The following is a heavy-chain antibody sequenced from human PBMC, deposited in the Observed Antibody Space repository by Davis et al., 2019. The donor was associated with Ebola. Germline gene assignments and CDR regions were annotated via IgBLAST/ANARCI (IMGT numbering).Heavy chain of an antibody. V-gene: IGHV3-30*02. Sequence: PGGSLRLSCAASGFTFNNYGIHWVRQAPGKGLEWVALIKSGGHDKYYAASVSGRSTISRDDSQNTIYLQLNSLRADDTAVYYCARSSEVKGGDCYDYWGKGTLVTVSS. D-gene: IGHD1-26*01. CDR2: IKSGGHDK. CDR1: GFTFNNYG. J-gene: IGHJ4*02. CDR3: ARSSEVKGGDCYDY.